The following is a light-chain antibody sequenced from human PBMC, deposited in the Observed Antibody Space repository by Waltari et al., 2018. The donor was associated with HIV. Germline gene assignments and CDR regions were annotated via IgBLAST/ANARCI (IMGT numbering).Light chain of an antibody. Sequence: DIQMTQSPSTLSASVGDRVTITCRASQSISSWLAWYQQKPGKAPKLLIYTASTLESGVPSRFSGSGSGTDFTLTISSLQPEDSATYYCQQSYSNPRTFGQGTKVEI. J-gene: IGKJ1*01. CDR3: QQSYSNPRT. V-gene: IGKV1-5*01. CDR1: QSISSW. CDR2: TAS.